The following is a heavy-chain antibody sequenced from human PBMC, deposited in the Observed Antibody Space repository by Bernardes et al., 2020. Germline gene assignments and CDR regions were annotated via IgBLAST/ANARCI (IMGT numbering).Heavy chain of an antibody. CDR1: GFTFSSYS. D-gene: IGHD6-19*01. Sequence: GGSLRLSCAASGFTFSSYSMNWVRQAPGKGLEWVSSISSSSSYIYYADSVKGRFTISRDNAKNSLYLQMNSLRAEDTAVYYCARDPPQNESGWYAIDYWGQGTLVTVSS. V-gene: IGHV3-21*01. J-gene: IGHJ4*02. CDR2: ISSSSSYI. CDR3: ARDPPQNESGWYAIDY.